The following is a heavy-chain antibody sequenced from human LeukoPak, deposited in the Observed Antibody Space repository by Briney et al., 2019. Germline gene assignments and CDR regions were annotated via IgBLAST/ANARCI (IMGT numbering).Heavy chain of an antibody. CDR1: GYTFTSYD. V-gene: IGHV1-8*01. CDR3: ARGLYGDPYSSSRPYYYYYGMDV. J-gene: IGHJ6*02. D-gene: IGHD6-6*01. Sequence: GSVKVSCKASGYTFTSYDINWVRQATGQGLEWMGWMNPNSGNTGYAQKFQGRVTMTRNTSISTAYMELSSLRSEDTAVYYCARGLYGDPYSSSRPYYYYYGMDVWGQGTTVTVSS. CDR2: MNPNSGNT.